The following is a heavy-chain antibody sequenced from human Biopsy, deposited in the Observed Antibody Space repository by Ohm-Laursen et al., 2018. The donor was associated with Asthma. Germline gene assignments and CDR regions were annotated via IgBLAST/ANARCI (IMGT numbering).Heavy chain of an antibody. Sequence: SLRLSCTASGFTFDEYTMHWVRHAPGKGLEWVSGISWNSATIGYADSVEGRFTISRDNAKNSVFLHMDSLRPEDTAFYYCAKVRSDWVITESFDYWGQGVLVTVSS. CDR2: ISWNSATI. J-gene: IGHJ4*02. CDR1: GFTFDEYT. D-gene: IGHD3-22*01. V-gene: IGHV3-9*01. CDR3: AKVRSDWVITESFDY.